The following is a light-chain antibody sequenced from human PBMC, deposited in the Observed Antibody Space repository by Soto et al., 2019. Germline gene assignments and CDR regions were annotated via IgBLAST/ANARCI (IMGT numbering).Light chain of an antibody. CDR3: HQYSNSPPYT. J-gene: IGKJ2*01. V-gene: IGKV3-15*01. CDR2: GAS. Sequence: EIVMTQSPATLSVSPGERATLSCRASQSVTSNLAWYQQKPGQAPRLLIYGASTRATGIPARFSGSGSGTEFTLTISSLQSQDFAVYYCHQYSNSPPYTFGQGTKVDIK. CDR1: QSVTSN.